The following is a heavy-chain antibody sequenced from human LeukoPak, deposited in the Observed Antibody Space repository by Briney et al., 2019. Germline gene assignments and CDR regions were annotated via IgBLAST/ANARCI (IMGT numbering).Heavy chain of an antibody. Sequence: GGSLRLSCAASGFTFSNAWMVWVRQAPGKGLEWVGRIKSKTDGGTTDYAAPVKGKFTISRDDSKNTLYLEMNSLKTEDTAVHYCTTRGSDSGCPFFWGQGTLVTVSS. D-gene: IGHD3-10*01. CDR1: GFTFSNAW. V-gene: IGHV3-15*01. CDR2: IKSKTDGGTT. CDR3: TTRGSDSGCPFF. J-gene: IGHJ4*02.